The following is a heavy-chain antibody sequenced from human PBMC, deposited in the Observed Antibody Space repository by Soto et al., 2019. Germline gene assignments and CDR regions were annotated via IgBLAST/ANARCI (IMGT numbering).Heavy chain of an antibody. J-gene: IGHJ4*02. D-gene: IGHD6-13*01. CDR2: IVPIYRTA. CDR1: GGTFSSYR. Sequence: QVQLVQSGAEVKKPGSSVKVSCKASGGTFSSYRINWVRRAPGQGLEWVGGIVPIYRTADYAQKFQGRVTITEDESARTSYMELRSVKSQDTAVYYCVRDSGAKLSSSWGQGTLVTVSS. CDR3: VRDSGAKLSSS. V-gene: IGHV1-69*01.